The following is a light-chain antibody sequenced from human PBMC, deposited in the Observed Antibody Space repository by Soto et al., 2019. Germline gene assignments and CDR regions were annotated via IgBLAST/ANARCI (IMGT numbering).Light chain of an antibody. CDR3: QQGRNWLPKR. CDR1: QSVSSY. CDR2: DAS. Sequence: EIVLTQSPATLSLSPGERATLSCRASQSVSSYLAWYQQKPGQAPRLLIYDASNRATGIPARFSGIGSGTAFTFTITSLEPEDFAVNYYQQGRNWLPKRFGQGTKVK. V-gene: IGKV3-11*01. J-gene: IGKJ1*01.